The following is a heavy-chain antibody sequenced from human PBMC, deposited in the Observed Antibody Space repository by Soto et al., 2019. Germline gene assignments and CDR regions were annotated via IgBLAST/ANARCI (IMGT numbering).Heavy chain of an antibody. J-gene: IGHJ6*02. V-gene: IGHV4-30-2*01. D-gene: IGHD5-12*01. CDR1: GGSISSGGYS. Sequence: PSETLSLTCAVSGGSISSGGYSWSWIRQPPGKGLEWIGYIYHSGSTYYNPSLKSRVTISVDRSKNQFSLKLSSVTAADTAVYYCASSDSGYDLYYYGMDVWGQGTTVTVSS. CDR3: ASSDSGYDLYYYGMDV. CDR2: IYHSGST.